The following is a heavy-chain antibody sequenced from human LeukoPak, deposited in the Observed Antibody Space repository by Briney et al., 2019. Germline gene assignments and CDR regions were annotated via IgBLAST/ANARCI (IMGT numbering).Heavy chain of an antibody. D-gene: IGHD3-10*01. CDR1: GFTFDDYA. Sequence: PGRSLRLSCAASGFTFDDYAMHWVRQAPGKGLEWVSGISWNSGSIGYADSVKGRFTISRDNAKNSLYLQMNSLRAEDTALYYCAKDKSYGSGSYEGPFDYWGQETLVTVSS. CDR3: AKDKSYGSGSYEGPFDY. V-gene: IGHV3-9*01. J-gene: IGHJ4*02. CDR2: ISWNSGSI.